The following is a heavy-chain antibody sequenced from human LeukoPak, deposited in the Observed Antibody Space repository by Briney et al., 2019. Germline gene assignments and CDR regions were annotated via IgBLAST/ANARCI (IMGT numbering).Heavy chain of an antibody. CDR1: GGSISSGGYY. J-gene: IGHJ5*02. CDR3: ASGTYSSPSNWFDP. Sequence: SETLSLTCTVSGGSISSGGYYWSWIRQHPGKGLEWIGYIYYSGSTYYNPSLKSRVTISVDTSKNQFSLKLSSVTAADTAVYYCASGTYSSPSNWFDPWGQGTLVTVSS. V-gene: IGHV4-31*03. D-gene: IGHD6-6*01. CDR2: IYYSGST.